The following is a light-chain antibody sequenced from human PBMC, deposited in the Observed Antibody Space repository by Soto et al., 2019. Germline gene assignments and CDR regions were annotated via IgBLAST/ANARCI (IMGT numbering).Light chain of an antibody. CDR2: DAS. V-gene: IGKV1-5*01. CDR3: QQYNTYWR. Sequence: DIQMTQFPSALSASVGDRVTITCRASQNVNNWLAWYQHKPGKAPQLLIYDASVLETGVPSRFSGSGSGTEFTLAISGLQSDDFATYSCQQYNTYWRFGPGTKVEVK. CDR1: QNVNNW. J-gene: IGKJ1*01.